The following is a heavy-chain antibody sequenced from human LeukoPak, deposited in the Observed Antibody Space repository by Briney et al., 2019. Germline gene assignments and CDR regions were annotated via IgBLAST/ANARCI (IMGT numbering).Heavy chain of an antibody. Sequence: GGSLRLSCAASGFTFSNAWISWVRQAPGKGLEWVGRIKSKTEGGTTDYAAPVKGRFTISRDDSKNTLYLQMNSLKTEDTAVYYCTTAPGIAAAGHRFYYYYYMDVWGKGTTVTVSS. J-gene: IGHJ6*03. CDR2: IKSKTEGGTT. CDR3: TTAPGIAAAGHRFYYYYYMDV. D-gene: IGHD6-13*01. CDR1: GFTFSNAW. V-gene: IGHV3-15*01.